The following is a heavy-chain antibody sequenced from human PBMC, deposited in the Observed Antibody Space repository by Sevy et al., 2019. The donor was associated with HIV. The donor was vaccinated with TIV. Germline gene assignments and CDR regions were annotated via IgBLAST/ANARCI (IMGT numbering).Heavy chain of an antibody. Sequence: GGSLRLSCAASGFTFSKYSMSWVRQPPGKGLEWVSTLSFGCGEINYADSVKGRFTISRGNSKSSVYLQMNNLRPEDTAVYYCAREGCTKPHDYWRQGTLVTV. V-gene: IGHV3-23*01. CDR3: AREGCTKPHDY. D-gene: IGHD2-8*01. J-gene: IGHJ4*02. CDR2: LSFGCGEI. CDR1: GFTFSKYS.